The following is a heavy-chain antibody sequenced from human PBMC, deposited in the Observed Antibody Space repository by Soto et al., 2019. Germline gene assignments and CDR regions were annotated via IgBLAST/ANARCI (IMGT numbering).Heavy chain of an antibody. D-gene: IGHD3-22*01. V-gene: IGHV1-69*06. CDR1: GGTFGSDA. J-gene: IGHJ5*02. CDR3: ARDRTDSGYYTNWLDP. Sequence: ASVKVSCKASGGTFGSDAITWVRQAPGQGLEWVVRIIPIFGTTNYAQNLQGRVTISADKSTLTSYMELHSLTSDDTALYYCARDRTDSGYYTNWLDPWGQGTHVTVSS. CDR2: IIPIFGTT.